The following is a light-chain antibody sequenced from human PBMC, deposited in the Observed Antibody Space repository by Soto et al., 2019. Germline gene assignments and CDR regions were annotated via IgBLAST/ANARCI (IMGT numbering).Light chain of an antibody. J-gene: IGKJ1*01. CDR1: QSISSY. V-gene: IGKV1-39*01. Sequence: DIQMTQSPSSLSASVGDRVTITCRASQSISSYLNWYQQKPGKAPKLLIYAASSLQSGVPSRFSGSGSGTDFTLTISSLQPEDFATYYCHQSYRTPPTFGQGTKVDIK. CDR2: AAS. CDR3: HQSYRTPPT.